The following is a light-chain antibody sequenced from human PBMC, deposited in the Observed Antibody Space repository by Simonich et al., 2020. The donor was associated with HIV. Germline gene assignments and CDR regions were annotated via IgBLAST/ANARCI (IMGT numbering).Light chain of an antibody. Sequence: DIVMTQSPDSLAVSLGARATINCKSSQNVLYSSNNKNYLAWYQQKPGQPPKRVLYWASTRESGVPDRFSGSGSGTDFTLTISSLQAEDVAVYYCQQYYTTPRTFGQGTKVEIK. CDR1: QNVLYSSNNKNY. V-gene: IGKV4-1*01. CDR3: QQYYTTPRT. CDR2: WAS. J-gene: IGKJ1*01.